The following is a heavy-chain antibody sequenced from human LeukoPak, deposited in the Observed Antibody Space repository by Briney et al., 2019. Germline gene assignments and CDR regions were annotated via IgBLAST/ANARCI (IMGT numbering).Heavy chain of an antibody. D-gene: IGHD5-12*01. Sequence: GSLRLSCAASGSISSRYGFNWVRQAPGKGLEWVSHIRSTSETFYADSVKGRFTISRDHARNSLYLQMNNLRGEDTAIYYCARGAGNSGYGCDLWGQGTLVTVSS. CDR1: GSISSRYG. CDR2: IRSTSET. CDR3: ARGAGNSGYGCDL. V-gene: IGHV3-48*01. J-gene: IGHJ5*02.